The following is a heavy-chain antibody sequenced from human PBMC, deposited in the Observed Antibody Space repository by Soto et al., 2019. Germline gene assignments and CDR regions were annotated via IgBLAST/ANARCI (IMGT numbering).Heavy chain of an antibody. CDR2: IYNNETF. D-gene: IGHD6-19*01. V-gene: IGHV4-61*01. CDR1: GASVSSGSFY. J-gene: IGHJ4*02. CDR3: ARVPLRYSSSHHFDS. Sequence: SETLSLTCSVSGASVSSGSFYWSWIRQPPGKGLEWIGFIYNNETFNYNPSLKSRVTLSVDTSKHQFSLKLSSVTAVDTAVYYCARVPLRYSSSHHFDSWGQGALVTVSS.